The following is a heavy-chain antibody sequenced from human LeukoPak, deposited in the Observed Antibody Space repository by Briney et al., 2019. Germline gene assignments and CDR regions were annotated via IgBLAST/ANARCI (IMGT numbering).Heavy chain of an antibody. CDR2: ISGSGGST. J-gene: IGHJ6*03. V-gene: IGHV3-23*01. CDR3: AKRGAKDEPDYYYYYYMDV. CDR1: GFTFSSYA. D-gene: IGHD1-14*01. Sequence: GGSLRLSCAASGFTFSSYAMSWFRQAPGKGLEWVSAISGSGGSTYYADSVKGRFTISRDNSKNTLYLQMNSLRAEDTAVYYCAKRGAKDEPDYYYYYYMDVWGKGTTVTVSS.